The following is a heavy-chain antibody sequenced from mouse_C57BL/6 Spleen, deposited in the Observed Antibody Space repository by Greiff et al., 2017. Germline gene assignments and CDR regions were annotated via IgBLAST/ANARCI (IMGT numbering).Heavy chain of an antibody. D-gene: IGHD2-3*01. CDR1: GYSFTGYY. Sequence: EVQLVESGPELVKPGASVKISCKASGYSFTGYYMNWVKQSPEKSLEWIGEINPSTGGTTYNQKFKAKATLTVDKSSSTAYMQLKSLTSEDSAVYYCARCDGYLWYFDVWGTGTTVTVSS. V-gene: IGHV1-42*01. CDR3: ARCDGYLWYFDV. CDR2: INPSTGGT. J-gene: IGHJ1*03.